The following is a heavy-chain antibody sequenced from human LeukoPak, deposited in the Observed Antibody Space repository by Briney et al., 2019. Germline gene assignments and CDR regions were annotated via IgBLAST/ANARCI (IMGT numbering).Heavy chain of an antibody. V-gene: IGHV1-69*01. Sequence: SVKVSCKASGGALSSYAISWVRQAPGQGLEWMGGIIPILGTANYAQKFQGRVTITADESTSTACMELSSLRSEDTAVYYCARGRDSGWYDWFDPWGQGTLVTVSS. CDR2: IIPILGTA. D-gene: IGHD6-19*01. J-gene: IGHJ5*02. CDR3: ARGRDSGWYDWFDP. CDR1: GGALSSYA.